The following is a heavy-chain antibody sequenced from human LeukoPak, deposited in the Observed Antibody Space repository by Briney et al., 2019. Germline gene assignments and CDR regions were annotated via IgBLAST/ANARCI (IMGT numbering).Heavy chain of an antibody. CDR2: IYYSGST. Sequence: SETLSLTCTVSGGSISSSSYYWGWIRQPPGKGLEWIGSIYYSGSTYYNPSLKSRVTISVDTSKNQFSLKLSSVTAADTAVYYCARGGGITIFGVVISPFDYWGQGTLVTVSS. D-gene: IGHD3-3*01. CDR3: ARGGGITIFGVVISPFDY. V-gene: IGHV4-39*01. CDR1: GGSISSSSYY. J-gene: IGHJ4*02.